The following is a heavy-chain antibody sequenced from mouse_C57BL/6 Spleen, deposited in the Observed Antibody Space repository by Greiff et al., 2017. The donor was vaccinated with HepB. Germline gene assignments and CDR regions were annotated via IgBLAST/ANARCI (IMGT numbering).Heavy chain of an antibody. D-gene: IGHD2-2*01. V-gene: IGHV14-4*01. CDR3: TTNYYGYDVYYFDD. J-gene: IGHJ2*01. Sequence: EVQLQQSGAELVRPGASVKLSCTASGFNIKDDYMHWVKQRPEQGLEWIGWIDPENGDTEYASKFQGKATITADTSSNTAYLQLSSLTSEDTAVYYCTTNYYGYDVYYFDDWGQGTTLTVSS. CDR1: GFNIKDDY. CDR2: IDPENGDT.